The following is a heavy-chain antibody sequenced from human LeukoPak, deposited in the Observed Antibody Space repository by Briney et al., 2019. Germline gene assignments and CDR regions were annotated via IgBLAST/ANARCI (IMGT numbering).Heavy chain of an antibody. Sequence: SETLSLTCTVSGYSISSGYYWGWIRQPPGKGLEWIGSIYHSGSTYYNPSLKSRVTISVDTSKNQFSLKLSSVTAADTAVYYCAREGGGFDFWGQGTLVTVSS. CDR1: GYSISSGYY. J-gene: IGHJ4*02. CDR3: AREGGGFDF. D-gene: IGHD3-16*01. CDR2: IYHSGST. V-gene: IGHV4-38-2*02.